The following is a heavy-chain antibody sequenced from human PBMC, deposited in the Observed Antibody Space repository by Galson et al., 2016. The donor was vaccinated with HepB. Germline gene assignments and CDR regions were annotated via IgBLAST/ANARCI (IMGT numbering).Heavy chain of an antibody. CDR3: ARDRRVGPTPTSLNS. CDR2: VSFDGNNK. Sequence: SLRLSCAATGFSLSVSAVHWVRQAPGKGLDWVAVVSFDGNNKYYAHSVRGRFTISRDNSKNTLYLQMNSLTAEDTAVYYCARDRRVGPTPTSLNSWGQGTLVTVSS. CDR1: GFSLSVSA. D-gene: IGHD1-26*01. J-gene: IGHJ4*02. V-gene: IGHV3-30*04.